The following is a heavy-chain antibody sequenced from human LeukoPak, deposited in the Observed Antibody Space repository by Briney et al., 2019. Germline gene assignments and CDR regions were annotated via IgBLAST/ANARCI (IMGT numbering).Heavy chain of an antibody. V-gene: IGHV3-38-3*01. J-gene: IGHJ4*02. CDR1: GFTVSSNE. D-gene: IGHD6-13*01. CDR2: ISGGNT. CDR3: ARDRRGIAAAGIDY. Sequence: GGSLRLSCAASGFTVSSNEMSWVRQAPGKGLEWVSYISGGNTYYADSRKGRFTISRDNAKNSLYLQMNSLRAEDTAVYYCARDRRGIAAAGIDYWGQGTLVTVSS.